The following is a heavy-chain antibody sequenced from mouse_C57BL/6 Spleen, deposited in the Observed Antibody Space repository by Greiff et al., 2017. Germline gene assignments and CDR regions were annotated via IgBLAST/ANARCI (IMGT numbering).Heavy chain of an antibody. CDR1: GYTFTSYW. D-gene: IGHD4-1*01. CDR2: IHPNSGST. J-gene: IGHJ1*03. CDR3: ASLGPHWYFDV. Sequence: QVQLQQPGAELVKPGASVKLSCKASGYTFTSYWMHWVKQRPGQGLEWIGMIHPNSGSTNYNEKFKSKATLTVDKSSSTAYMQLSSLTSEDSAVYYCASLGPHWYFDVWGTGTTVTVSS. V-gene: IGHV1-64*01.